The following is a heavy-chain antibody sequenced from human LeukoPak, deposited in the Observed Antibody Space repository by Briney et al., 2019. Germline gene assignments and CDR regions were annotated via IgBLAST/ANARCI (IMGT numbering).Heavy chain of an antibody. Sequence: SETLSLTCAVYGGSFSGYYWSWIRQPPGKGLEWIGEINHSGSTNYNPSLKSRVTISVDTSKNQFSLKLSSVTAADTAVYYCAGTSNCSSTSCYTDYWGQGTLVTVSS. CDR1: GGSFSGYY. V-gene: IGHV4-34*01. CDR3: AGTSNCSSTSCYTDY. J-gene: IGHJ4*02. D-gene: IGHD2-2*02. CDR2: INHSGST.